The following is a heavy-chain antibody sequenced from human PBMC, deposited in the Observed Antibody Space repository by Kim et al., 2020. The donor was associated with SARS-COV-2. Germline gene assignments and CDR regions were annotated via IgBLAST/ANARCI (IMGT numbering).Heavy chain of an antibody. Sequence: GGSLRLSCAASGFTFSSYSMNWVRQAPGKGLEWVSSISSSSSYIYYADSVKGRFTISRDNAKNSLYLQMNSLRAEDTAVYYCARVGSTSAAAGPRDYYYYGMDVWGQGTTVTVSS. D-gene: IGHD6-13*01. J-gene: IGHJ6*02. CDR3: ARVGSTSAAAGPRDYYYYGMDV. CDR2: ISSSSSYI. CDR1: GFTFSSYS. V-gene: IGHV3-21*01.